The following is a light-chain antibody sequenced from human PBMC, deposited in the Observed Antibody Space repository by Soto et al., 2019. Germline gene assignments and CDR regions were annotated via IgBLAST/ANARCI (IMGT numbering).Light chain of an antibody. CDR3: QHYQSYLWT. V-gene: IGKV1-5*03. CDR2: KAS. Sequence: QMTQSPSSLSASVGDRITITCRASQSISNWLAWYQQKPGKAPKVLIYKASTLESGVPSRFSGSGSGTEFTLTINGLQPDDFATYYCQHYQSYLWTFGQGTKVDNK. CDR1: QSISNW. J-gene: IGKJ1*01.